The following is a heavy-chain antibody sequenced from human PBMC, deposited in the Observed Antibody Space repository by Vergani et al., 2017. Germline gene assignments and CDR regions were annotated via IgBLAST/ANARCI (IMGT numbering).Heavy chain of an antibody. Sequence: QLQLQESCPGLVKPSETLSLTCTVSGCPISSSSYYWGWIRQPPGKGLEWIGRIYYSGSTNYNPSLKSRVTISVDTSKNQFSLRLSSWTGADTAVYYCGGGSSSSWYYYYYYGMDVWGQGTTVTVSS. V-gene: IGHV4-39*01. CDR1: GCPISSSSYY. J-gene: IGHJ6*02. CDR2: IYYSGST. D-gene: IGHD6-13*01. CDR3: GGGSSSSWYYYYYYGMDV.